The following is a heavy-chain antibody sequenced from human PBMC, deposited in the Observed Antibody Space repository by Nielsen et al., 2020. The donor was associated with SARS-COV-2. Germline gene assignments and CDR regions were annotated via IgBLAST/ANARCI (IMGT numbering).Heavy chain of an antibody. CDR1: GFTFSSYA. D-gene: IGHD2-15*01. CDR3: AKDIGYCSGGSCSYYYGMDV. Sequence: GGSLRLSCAASGFTFSSYAMHWVRQAPGKGLEWVSGISWNSGSIGYADSVKGRFTISRDNAKNSLYLQMNSLRAEDTALYYCAKDIGYCSGGSCSYYYGMDVWGQGTTVTVSS. J-gene: IGHJ6*02. CDR2: ISWNSGSI. V-gene: IGHV3-9*01.